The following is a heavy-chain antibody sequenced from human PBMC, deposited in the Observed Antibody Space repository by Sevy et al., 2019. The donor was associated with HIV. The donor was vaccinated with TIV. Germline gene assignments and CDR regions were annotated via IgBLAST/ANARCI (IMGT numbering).Heavy chain of an antibody. CDR2: MYSGGSP. V-gene: IGHV3-53*01. D-gene: IGHD2-15*01. CDR1: GFSISNNY. CDR3: ARGYCGGGSCTAFDP. J-gene: IGHJ5*02. Sequence: GGSLRLSCAASGFSISNNYTAWVRQAPGKGLEWGSVMYSGGSPYYADSVKGRFALSRDMSKNTVYFQMNSLRAEDTAVYYCARGYCGGGSCTAFDPWGQGTLVTVSS.